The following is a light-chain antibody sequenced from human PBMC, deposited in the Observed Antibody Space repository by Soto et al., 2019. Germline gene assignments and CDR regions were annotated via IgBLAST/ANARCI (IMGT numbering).Light chain of an antibody. Sequence: EIVLTQSPATLSLSPGERATLSCRASQSVSSYLAWYQQKPGQAPRLLIYDASNRATGIPARFSGSGSGTDFTLTISSLEPEDFAVYYCQYYGASPQTFGQGTKVEIK. CDR2: DAS. CDR1: QSVSSY. CDR3: QYYGASPQT. J-gene: IGKJ1*01. V-gene: IGKV3-11*01.